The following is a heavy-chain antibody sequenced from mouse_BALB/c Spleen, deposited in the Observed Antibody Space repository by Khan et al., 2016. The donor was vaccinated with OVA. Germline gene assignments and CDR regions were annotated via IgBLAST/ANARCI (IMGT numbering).Heavy chain of an antibody. J-gene: IGHJ3*01. V-gene: IGHV1-7*01. CDR2: INPSTGYT. D-gene: IGHD1-1*02. Sequence: QVQLKESGAELAKPGASVKMSCKASGYTFTTYWMHWVKQRPGQGLDWIGYINPSTGYTEYNQKFKDKATLTADKSSSTAYMKLNSLTSEDSAYYYGARRGVDGSFAYWGQGTMVTVSA. CDR3: ARRGVDGSFAY. CDR1: GYTFTTYW.